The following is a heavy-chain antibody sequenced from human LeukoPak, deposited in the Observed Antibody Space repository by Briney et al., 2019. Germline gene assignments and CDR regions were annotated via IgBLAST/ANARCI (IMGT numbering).Heavy chain of an antibody. CDR2: INPNSGGT. D-gene: IGHD5-18*01. CDR3: ARPRGYSYGFYAFDI. Sequence: ASVKVSCKASGYTFTGYYMHWVRQAPGQGLEWMGWINPNSGGTNYAQKFQGRVTMTRDTSISTAYMELSRLRSDDTAVYYCARPRGYSYGFYAFDIWGQGTMVTVSS. CDR1: GYTFTGYY. J-gene: IGHJ3*02. V-gene: IGHV1-2*02.